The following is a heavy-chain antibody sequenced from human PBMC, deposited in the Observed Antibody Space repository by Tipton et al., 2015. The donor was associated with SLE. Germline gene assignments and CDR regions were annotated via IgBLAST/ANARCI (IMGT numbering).Heavy chain of an antibody. CDR2: IYTSGST. Sequence: TLSLTCAVYGGSFSGYYWSWIRQPAGKGLEWIGRIYTSGSTNYNPSLKSRVTMSVDTSENKISLKLSNVTAADTAVYYCARELMVVRGLSRRDAFDIWDQGAMVTVSS. CDR1: GGSFSGYY. V-gene: IGHV4-4*07. CDR3: ARELMVVRGLSRRDAFDI. D-gene: IGHD3-10*01. J-gene: IGHJ3*02.